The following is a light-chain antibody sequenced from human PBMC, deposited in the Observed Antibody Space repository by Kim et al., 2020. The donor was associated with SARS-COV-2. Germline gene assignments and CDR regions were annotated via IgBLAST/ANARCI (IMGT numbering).Light chain of an antibody. J-gene: IGLJ2*01. CDR3: SSYGGSNNLV. Sequence: QSALTQPPSASGSPGQSITISCTGTSSDVGGYNYVSWYQQHPGKAPKLMIYEVSKRPSGVPDRFSGSKSGNMASLTVSGLQAEDEADYYCSSYGGSNNLVFGGGTQLTV. V-gene: IGLV2-8*01. CDR2: EVS. CDR1: SSDVGGYNY.